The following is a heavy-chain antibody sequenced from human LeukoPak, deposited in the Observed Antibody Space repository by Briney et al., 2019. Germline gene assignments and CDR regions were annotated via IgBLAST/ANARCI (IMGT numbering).Heavy chain of an antibody. CDR3: ARGRWEPPYFDY. Sequence: SETLSLTCAVSGGSISSSNWWSWVRQPPGKGLEWIGEIYHSGSTNYNPSLRGRVTISVDTSENHFSLRLSSVTAADTAVYYCARGRWEPPYFDYWGQGTLVIVSS. J-gene: IGHJ4*02. CDR1: GGSISSSNW. D-gene: IGHD1-26*01. CDR2: IYHSGST. V-gene: IGHV4-4*02.